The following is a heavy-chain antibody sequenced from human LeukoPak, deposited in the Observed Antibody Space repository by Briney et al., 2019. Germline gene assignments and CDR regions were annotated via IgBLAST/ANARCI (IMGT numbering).Heavy chain of an antibody. V-gene: IGHV1-8*01. Sequence: ASVKVSCMASGYTFTSYDINWVRQATGQGLEWMGWMNPNSGNTGYAQKFQGRVTMTRNTSISTAYMELSSLRSEDTAVYYCARPFYDFWSGQKLNWFDPWGQGTLVTVSS. D-gene: IGHD3-3*01. CDR3: ARPFYDFWSGQKLNWFDP. CDR1: GYTFTSYD. CDR2: MNPNSGNT. J-gene: IGHJ5*02.